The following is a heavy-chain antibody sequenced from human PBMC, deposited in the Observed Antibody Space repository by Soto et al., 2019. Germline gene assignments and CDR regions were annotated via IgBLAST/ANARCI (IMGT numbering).Heavy chain of an antibody. D-gene: IGHD5-18*01. CDR2: INQDGSEK. V-gene: IGHV3-7*05. CDR3: ARDGSTSWYSYDYHGMDV. Sequence: EVQLVESGGGLVQPGGSLRLSCGASGFTFRTYWLSWVRQVPGKGLEWVANINQDGSEKNYVDSVKGGFTISRDNAKISLNLQMSSLRAEDTALYYCARDGSTSWYSYDYHGMDVWGQGTTVTVSS. J-gene: IGHJ6*02. CDR1: GFTFRTYW.